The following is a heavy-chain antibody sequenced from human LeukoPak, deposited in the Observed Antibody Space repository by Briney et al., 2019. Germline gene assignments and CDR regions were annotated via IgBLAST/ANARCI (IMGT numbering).Heavy chain of an antibody. CDR2: INPNSGGT. CDR1: GYTFTGYY. CDR3: ARGYYDILTGYFYFDY. Sequence: SVKVSCKASGYTFTGYYMHWVRQAPGQGLEWMGWINPNSGGTNYAQKFQGGVTMTRDTSISTAYMELSRLRSDDTAVYYCARGYYDILTGYFYFDYWGQGTLVTVSS. V-gene: IGHV1-2*02. D-gene: IGHD3-9*01. J-gene: IGHJ4*02.